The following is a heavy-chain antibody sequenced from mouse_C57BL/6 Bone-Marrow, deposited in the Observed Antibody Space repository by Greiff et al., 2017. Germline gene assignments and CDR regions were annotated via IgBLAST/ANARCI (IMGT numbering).Heavy chain of an antibody. D-gene: IGHD1-3*01. CDR3: ARKSGPVSGYFDV. CDR2: IHPNSGST. CDR1: GYTFTSYW. Sequence: QVQLQQPGAELVKPGASVKLSCKASGYTFTSYWMHWVKQRPGQGLEWIGMIHPNSGSTNYNEKFKSKATLTVDKSSSTAYMQLSSLTSEDSAVYYCARKSGPVSGYFDVWGTGTTVTGSS. J-gene: IGHJ1*03. V-gene: IGHV1-64*01.